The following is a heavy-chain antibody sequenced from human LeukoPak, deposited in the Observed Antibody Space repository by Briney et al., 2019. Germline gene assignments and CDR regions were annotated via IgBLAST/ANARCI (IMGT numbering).Heavy chain of an antibody. Sequence: GGSLRLSCAASGFTFSDYYMSWIRQAPGKGLEWVSYISSSGSTIYYADSVKGRFTISRDNAKNSLYLQMNSLRAEDTAVYYCARDKPLLWFGELFRLYYYYYMDVWGKGTTVTVSS. CDR3: ARDKPLLWFGELFRLYYYYYMDV. D-gene: IGHD3-10*01. V-gene: IGHV3-11*04. J-gene: IGHJ6*03. CDR2: ISSSGSTI. CDR1: GFTFSDYY.